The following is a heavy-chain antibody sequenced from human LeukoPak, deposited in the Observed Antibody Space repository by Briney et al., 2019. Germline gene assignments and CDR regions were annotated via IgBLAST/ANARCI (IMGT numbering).Heavy chain of an antibody. CDR3: ARGGRLELLVYFYSFMDV. V-gene: IGHV1-2*02. CDR1: GYTFTGYY. CDR2: INPNSGGT. D-gene: IGHD2-15*01. J-gene: IGHJ6*03. Sequence: GASVKVSCKASGYTFTGYYMHWVRQAPGQGLEWMGWINPNSGGTKYAQKFQGRVTMTRDTSIITAYMELSRLRSDDTAVYYCARGGRLELLVYFYSFMDVWGKGTTVTVSS.